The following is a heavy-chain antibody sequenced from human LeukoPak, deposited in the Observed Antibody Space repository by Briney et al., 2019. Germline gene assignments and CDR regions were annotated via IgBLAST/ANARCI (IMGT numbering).Heavy chain of an antibody. CDR3: AIDSSLSFDL. V-gene: IGHV3-74*01. Sequence: GGSLRLSCAASGFTFTTHWMHWVRQAPGKGLVWVSHINIDGTSTTYADFVKGRFTISRDNAKNTLYLQMNSLRAEDTAVYYCAIDSSLSFDLWSQGTLVTVSS. J-gene: IGHJ4*02. CDR1: GFTFTTHW. CDR2: INIDGTST. D-gene: IGHD3-16*02.